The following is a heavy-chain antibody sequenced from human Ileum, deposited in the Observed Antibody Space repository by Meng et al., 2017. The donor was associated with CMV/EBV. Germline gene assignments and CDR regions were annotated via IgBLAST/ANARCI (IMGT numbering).Heavy chain of an antibody. CDR1: GNTFNSHI. D-gene: IGHD3-3*01. J-gene: IGHJ4*02. V-gene: IGHV1-46*02. CDR2: INPGGGSA. CDR3: ARGGMYSIRFYFDQ. Sequence: SGNTFNSHIIHWVRKAPGQGLEWMGLINPGGGSATSAQKFQGRVTLTGDTSTSTVYMELSSLRSEDTAIYYCARGGMYSIRFYFDQWGQGSPVTVSS.